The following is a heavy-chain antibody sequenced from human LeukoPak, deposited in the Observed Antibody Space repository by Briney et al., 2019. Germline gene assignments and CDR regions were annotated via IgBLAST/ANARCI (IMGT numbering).Heavy chain of an antibody. Sequence: GGSLRLSCAASGFTFNRYAMSWVRQTPEKGLEWVSAISGSGGDTYYADSVKGRFTISRDNSKNTLYLQMNSLRAEDTAVYYCARTTIFGVVIIRAPFDYWGQGTLITVSS. D-gene: IGHD3-3*01. CDR1: GFTFNRYA. CDR3: ARTTIFGVVIIRAPFDY. CDR2: ISGSGGDT. V-gene: IGHV3-23*01. J-gene: IGHJ4*02.